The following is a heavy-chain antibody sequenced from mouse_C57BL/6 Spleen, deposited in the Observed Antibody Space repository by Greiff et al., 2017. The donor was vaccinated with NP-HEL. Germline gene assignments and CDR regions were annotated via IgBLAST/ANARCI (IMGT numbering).Heavy chain of an antibody. Sequence: VQLQQPGPELVKPGASVKISCKASGYTFTDYYMHWVKQRPGKSLEWIGDINPNNGGTSYNQKFKGKATLTVDKSSSTAYMELRSLTSEDSAVYYCARDYGSSYWYFDVWGTGTTVTVSS. CDR1: GYTFTDYY. V-gene: IGHV1-26*01. CDR2: INPNNGGT. D-gene: IGHD1-1*01. CDR3: ARDYGSSYWYFDV. J-gene: IGHJ1*03.